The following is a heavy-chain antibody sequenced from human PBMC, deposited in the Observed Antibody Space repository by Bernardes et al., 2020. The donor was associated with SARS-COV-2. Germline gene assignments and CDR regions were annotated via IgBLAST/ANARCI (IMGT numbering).Heavy chain of an antibody. D-gene: IGHD3-3*01. CDR2: TVPALNKV. J-gene: IGHJ5*01. Sequence: SVKVSCRASGGSFSFYAISWVRQGPGQGLEWMGRTVPALNKVIYAQKFQGRVTITADRSSSTVELHSLTSEDTAVYYCAPGDFWSLTQSNWFDPWGQGSRVTVSS. V-gene: IGHV1-69*04. CDR1: GGSFSFYA. CDR3: APGDFWSLTQSNWFDP.